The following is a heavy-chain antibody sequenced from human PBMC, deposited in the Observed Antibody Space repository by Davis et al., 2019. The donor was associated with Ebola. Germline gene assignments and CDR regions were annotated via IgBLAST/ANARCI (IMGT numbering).Heavy chain of an antibody. CDR1: GGSISSSSYY. J-gene: IGHJ5*02. V-gene: IGHV4-39*01. CDR2: IYYSGST. CDR3: ARYSREYYYGSGSYSNWFDP. D-gene: IGHD3-10*01. Sequence: MPSETLSLTCTVSGGSISSSSYYWGWIRQPPGKGLEWIGSIYYSGSTYYNPSLKSRVTISVDTSKNQFSLKLSSVTAADTAMYYCARYSREYYYGSGSYSNWFDPWGQGTLVTVSS.